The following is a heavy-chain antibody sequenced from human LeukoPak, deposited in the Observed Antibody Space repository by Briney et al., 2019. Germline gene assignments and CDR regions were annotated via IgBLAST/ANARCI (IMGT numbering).Heavy chain of an antibody. CDR1: GFTFSDHY. D-gene: IGHD4-23*01. CDR2: SRNKADSYTT. J-gene: IGHJ4*02. V-gene: IGHV3-72*01. Sequence: PGGSLRLSCAASGFTFSDHYMDWVRQAPGKGLEWVARSRNKADSYTTEHAASVKGRFTISRDDSKNSLYLQMNYLKTEDTAVYYCARGGPYGGNSAFDYWGQGTLVTVSS. CDR3: ARGGPYGGNSAFDY.